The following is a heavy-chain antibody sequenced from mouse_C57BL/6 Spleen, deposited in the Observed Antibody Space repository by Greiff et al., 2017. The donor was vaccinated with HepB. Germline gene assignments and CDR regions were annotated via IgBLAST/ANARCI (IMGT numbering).Heavy chain of an antibody. CDR1: GFTFSSYT. Sequence: LQQSGGGLVKPGGSLKLSCAASGFTFSSYTMSWVRQTPEKRLEWVATISGGGGNTYYPDSVKGRFTISRDNAKNTLYLQMSSLRSEDTALYYCARPYGSSLPWFAYWGQGTLVTVSA. V-gene: IGHV5-9*01. D-gene: IGHD1-1*01. J-gene: IGHJ3*01. CDR2: ISGGGGNT. CDR3: ARPYGSSLPWFAY.